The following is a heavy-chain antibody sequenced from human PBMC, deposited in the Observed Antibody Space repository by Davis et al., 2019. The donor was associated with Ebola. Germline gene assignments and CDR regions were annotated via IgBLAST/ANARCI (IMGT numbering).Heavy chain of an antibody. Sequence: GGSLRLSCSASGFTFSEFSMHWVRQAPGKGLESVSGVSDDGGSPYYADSVKGRFTISRDNSKNTLYLQMNGLRVEDTAIYYCAKDTSNIWFDIWGQGTMVTVSS. V-gene: IGHV3-64D*08. CDR1: GFTFSEFS. CDR3: AKDTSNIWFDI. D-gene: IGHD1-26*01. CDR2: VSDDGGSP. J-gene: IGHJ3*02.